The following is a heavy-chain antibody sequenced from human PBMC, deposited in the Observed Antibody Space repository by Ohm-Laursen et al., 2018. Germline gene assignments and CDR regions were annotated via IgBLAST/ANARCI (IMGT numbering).Heavy chain of an antibody. CDR2: LMWNSDRK. CDR1: GFTFGDYA. V-gene: IGHV3-9*01. CDR3: AKDINPTGQTQNYFYYGMDL. D-gene: IGHD2/OR15-2a*01. Sequence: SLRLSCSASGFTFGDYAMHWVRQAPGKGLEWVSGLMWNSDRKQYADSVKGRFTISRDNARNSLYLQMDTLRPKDTALYFCAKDINPTGQTQNYFYYGMDLWGQGTTVIVSS. J-gene: IGHJ6*02.